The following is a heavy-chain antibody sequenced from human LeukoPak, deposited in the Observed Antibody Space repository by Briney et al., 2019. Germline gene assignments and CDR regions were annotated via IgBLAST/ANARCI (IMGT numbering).Heavy chain of an antibody. V-gene: IGHV4-59*08. CDR1: GGSISSYY. Sequence: SETLSLTCTVSGGSISSYYWSWIRQPPGKGLEWIGYIYYSGSTNYNPSLKSRVTISVDTSKNQFSLKLSSVTAADTAVYYCARRGVVPADPFDPWGQGTLDTVSS. CDR3: ARRGVVPADPFDP. CDR2: IYYSGST. J-gene: IGHJ5*02. D-gene: IGHD2-2*01.